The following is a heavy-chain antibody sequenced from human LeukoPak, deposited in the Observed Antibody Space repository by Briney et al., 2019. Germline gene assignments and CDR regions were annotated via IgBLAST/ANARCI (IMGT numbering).Heavy chain of an antibody. CDR1: GFPFSNYA. CDR2: ISNSGDYT. CDR3: AKQDIAVVPASFFFKTEFDF. V-gene: IGHV3-23*01. Sequence: GGSLRLSCAASGFPFSNYAMSWVRQAPGKGLEWVSAISNSGDYTYYADSVKGRFTISRDNSKNTLYLQMNTLRAEDTAVYYCAKQDIAVVPASFFFKTEFDFWGQGARVIVSS. J-gene: IGHJ4*02. D-gene: IGHD2-2*01.